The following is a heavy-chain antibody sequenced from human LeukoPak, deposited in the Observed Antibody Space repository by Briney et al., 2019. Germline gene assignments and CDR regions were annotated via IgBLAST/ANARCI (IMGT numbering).Heavy chain of an antibody. CDR1: GFAFSDYT. V-gene: IGHV3-48*01. D-gene: IGHD1-14*01. J-gene: IGHJ4*02. Sequence: SGGSLRLSCAASGFAFSDYTMNWVRQAPGKGLEWVSYISSSSSPIYYADSVKGRFTISRDNAENSLYLQMNSLRAEDTAVYYCAEVSRTRPNPYFDYWGQGTLVTVSS. CDR2: ISSSSSPI. CDR3: AEVSRTRPNPYFDY.